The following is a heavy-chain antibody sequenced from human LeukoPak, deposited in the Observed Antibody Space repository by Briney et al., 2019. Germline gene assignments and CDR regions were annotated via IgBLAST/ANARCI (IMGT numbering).Heavy chain of an antibody. Sequence: SETLSLTCTVSGGSISSSSCYWGWIRQPPGKGLEWIGSIYYSGSTYYNPSLKSRVTISVDTSKNQFSLKLSSVTAAGTAVYYCAKVMVRGVPNLFDPWGQGTLVTVSS. CDR3: AKVMVRGVPNLFDP. J-gene: IGHJ5*02. D-gene: IGHD3-10*01. V-gene: IGHV4-39*01. CDR1: GGSISSSSCY. CDR2: IYYSGST.